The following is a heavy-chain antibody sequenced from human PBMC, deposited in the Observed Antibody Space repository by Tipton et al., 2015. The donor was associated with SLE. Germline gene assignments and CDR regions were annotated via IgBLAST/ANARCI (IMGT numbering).Heavy chain of an antibody. Sequence: QLVQSGAEVRKPGASVKVSCKASGYTLISYGITWVRQAPGQGLEWMGWISAYNGITNHAQKFQGRVAMTTDASTSTAYMELRSLRSDDTAVYYCARQQRFNWYFDYWGQGALVTVSS. CDR2: ISAYNGIT. J-gene: IGHJ4*02. CDR3: ARQQRFNWYFDY. V-gene: IGHV1-18*04. D-gene: IGHD1-20*01. CDR1: GYTLISYG.